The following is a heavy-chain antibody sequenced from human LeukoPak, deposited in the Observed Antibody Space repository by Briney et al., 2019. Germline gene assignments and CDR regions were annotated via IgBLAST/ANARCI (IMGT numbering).Heavy chain of an antibody. CDR3: ARVPPDYNDLHDALDL. CDR1: GFIFSDYY. V-gene: IGHV3-11*01. Sequence: GGSLRLSCAASGFIFSDYYMSWIRQAPGKGLEWVSYISSSGSTIYYADSVKGRFTISRDNAKDSLYLQMNSLRAEDTAVYYCARVPPDYNDLHDALDLWGQGTVVTVSS. CDR2: ISSSGSTI. D-gene: IGHD4-17*01. J-gene: IGHJ3*01.